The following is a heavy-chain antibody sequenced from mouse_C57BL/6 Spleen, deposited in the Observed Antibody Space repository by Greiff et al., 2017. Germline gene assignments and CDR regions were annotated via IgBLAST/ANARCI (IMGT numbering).Heavy chain of an antibody. CDR3: ARQSGSSYGTY. D-gene: IGHD1-1*01. CDR1: GYSFTSYY. J-gene: IGHJ3*01. V-gene: IGHV1-66*01. CDR2: IYPGSGNT. Sequence: VQLQQSGPELVKPGASVKISCKASGYSFTSYYIHWVKQRPGQGLEWIGWIYPGSGNTKYNEKFKGKATLTADTSSSTAYMQLSSLTSEDSAVYYCARQSGSSYGTYWGQGTLVTVSA.